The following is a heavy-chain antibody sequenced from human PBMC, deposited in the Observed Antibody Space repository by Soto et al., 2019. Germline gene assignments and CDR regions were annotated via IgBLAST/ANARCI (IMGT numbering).Heavy chain of an antibody. CDR1: GFIFSRYW. Sequence: EVLLVDSGGGLVQPGGSLRLSCEASGFIFSRYWMSWVRQAPGKGLEWVANIKEDGSEKYYVDSVKGRFTISRDNAKSSLYLQRNSLRAEDTAVYYCATFYIWGSYRYTDAINYFDYWGQGTLVTVSS. V-gene: IGHV3-7*01. J-gene: IGHJ4*02. D-gene: IGHD3-16*02. CDR2: IKEDGSEK. CDR3: ATFYIWGSYRYTDAINYFDY.